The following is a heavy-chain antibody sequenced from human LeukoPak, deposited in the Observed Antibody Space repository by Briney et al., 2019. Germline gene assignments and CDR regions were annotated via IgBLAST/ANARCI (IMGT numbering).Heavy chain of an antibody. CDR3: ARDKSDSSGYYYFDY. D-gene: IGHD3-22*01. V-gene: IGHV4-59*01. Sequence: SETLSLTCNVSGGSISSYYWSWIRRPPGKGLEWIGYIYYSGRTNYNPSLKSRVTISVDTSKNQFSLKLSSVTAADTAVYYCARDKSDSSGYYYFDYWGQGTLVTVSS. CDR1: GGSISSYY. J-gene: IGHJ4*02. CDR2: IYYSGRT.